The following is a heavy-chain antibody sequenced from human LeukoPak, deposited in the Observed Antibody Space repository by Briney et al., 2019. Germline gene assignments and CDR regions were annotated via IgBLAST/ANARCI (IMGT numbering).Heavy chain of an antibody. D-gene: IGHD6-13*01. J-gene: IGHJ5*02. CDR2: IIPIFGTA. CDR1: GGTFISYA. V-gene: IGHV1-69*13. CDR3: ARGTIAAAGTLDP. Sequence: SVKVSCKASGGTFISYAISWVRQAPGQGLEWMGGIIPIFGTANYAQKFQGRVTITAHESTSTAYMELSSLRSEDTAVYYCARGTIAAAGTLDPWGQGTLVTVSS.